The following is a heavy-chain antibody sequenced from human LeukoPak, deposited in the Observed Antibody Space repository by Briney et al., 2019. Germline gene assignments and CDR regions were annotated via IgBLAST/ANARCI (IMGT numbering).Heavy chain of an antibody. CDR2: INHSGST. CDR3: ARGLRSVVVVPAATYFDY. D-gene: IGHD2-2*01. Sequence: SETLSFTCAVYGGSFSGYYWSWIRQPPGKGLEWIGEINHSGSTNYNPSLKSRVTISVDTSKNQFSLKLSSVTAADTAVYYCARGLRSVVVVPAATYFDYWGQGTLDTVSS. V-gene: IGHV4-34*01. CDR1: GGSFSGYY. J-gene: IGHJ4*02.